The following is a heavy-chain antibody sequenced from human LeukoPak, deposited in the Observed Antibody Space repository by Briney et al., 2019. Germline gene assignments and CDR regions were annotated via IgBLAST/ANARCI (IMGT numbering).Heavy chain of an antibody. D-gene: IGHD2-2*01. V-gene: IGHV3-23*01. J-gene: IGHJ4*02. Sequence: GGSLRLSCAPSGFTFSSYAMSWVRQAPGKGLEWVSAISGSGGSTYYADSVKGRFTISRDNSKNTLYLQMNSLRAEDTAVYYCAKDQQYQLLSHFDYWGQGTLVTVSS. CDR3: AKDQQYQLLSHFDY. CDR1: GFTFSSYA. CDR2: ISGSGGST.